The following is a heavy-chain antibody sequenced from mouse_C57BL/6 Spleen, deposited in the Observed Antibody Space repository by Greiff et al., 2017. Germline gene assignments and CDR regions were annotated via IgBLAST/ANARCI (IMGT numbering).Heavy chain of an antibody. V-gene: IGHV1-76*01. J-gene: IGHJ3*01. CDR2: IYPGSGNT. CDR3: AGGSDYDWFAY. Sequence: VQLKESGAELVRPGASVKLSCKASGYTFTDYYINWVKQRPGQGLEWVARIYPGSGNTYYNEKFKGKATLTAEKSSSTAYMQLSSLTWEESAVYFCAGGSDYDWFAYWGQGTLVTVSA. CDR1: GYTFTDYY. D-gene: IGHD2-4*01.